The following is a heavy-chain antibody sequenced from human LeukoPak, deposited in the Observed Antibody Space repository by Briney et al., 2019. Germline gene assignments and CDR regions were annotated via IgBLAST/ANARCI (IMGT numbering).Heavy chain of an antibody. CDR3: ARHEQWLADFDY. D-gene: IGHD6-19*01. Sequence: PSETLSLTCAVYGGSFSGYYWSWIRQPPGKGLEWIGEINHSGSTNYNPSLKSRVTISVDTSKNQFSLKLSSVTAADTAVYYCARHEQWLADFDYWGQGTLVTVSS. CDR1: GGSFSGYY. V-gene: IGHV4-34*01. J-gene: IGHJ4*02. CDR2: INHSGST.